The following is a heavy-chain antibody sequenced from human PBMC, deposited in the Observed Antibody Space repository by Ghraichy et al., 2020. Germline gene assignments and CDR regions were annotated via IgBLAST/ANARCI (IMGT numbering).Heavy chain of an antibody. J-gene: IGHJ6*02. CDR3: ARGYRSSWDYYYYYYGMDV. D-gene: IGHD6-13*01. CDR1: GGSISSYY. Sequence: LRLSCTVSGGSISSYYWSWIRQPPGKGLEWIGYIYYSGSTNYNPSLKSRVTISVDTSKNQFSLKLSSVTAADTAVYYCARGYRSSWDYYYYYYGMDVWGQGTTVTVSS. CDR2: IYYSGST. V-gene: IGHV4-59*01.